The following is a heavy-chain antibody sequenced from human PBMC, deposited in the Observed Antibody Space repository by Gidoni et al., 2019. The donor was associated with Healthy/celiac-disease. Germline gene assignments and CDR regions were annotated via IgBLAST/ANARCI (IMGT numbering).Heavy chain of an antibody. Sequence: WVAVIWYDGSNKYYADSVKGRFTISRDNSKNTLYLQMNSLRAEDTAVYYCARDGDYDILTGYYNPGYMDVWGKGTTVTVSS. CDR2: IWYDGSNK. J-gene: IGHJ6*03. D-gene: IGHD3-9*01. V-gene: IGHV3-33*01. CDR3: ARDGDYDILTGYYNPGYMDV.